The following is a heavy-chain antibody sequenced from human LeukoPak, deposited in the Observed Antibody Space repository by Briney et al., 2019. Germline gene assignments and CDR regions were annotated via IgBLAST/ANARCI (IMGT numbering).Heavy chain of an antibody. D-gene: IGHD3-22*01. CDR3: ARVVYSGGYSQGFDI. V-gene: IGHV3-66*01. CDR1: GLTVSGNF. J-gene: IGHJ3*02. CDR2: IYSGGST. Sequence: GGSLRLSCAASGLTVSGNFMTWVRQASGKGPDWVSVIYSGGSTYYADSVKGRFTISRDNSKNTLYLLMNSLRAEDTAVYYCARVVYSGGYSQGFDIWGQGTMVTVSS.